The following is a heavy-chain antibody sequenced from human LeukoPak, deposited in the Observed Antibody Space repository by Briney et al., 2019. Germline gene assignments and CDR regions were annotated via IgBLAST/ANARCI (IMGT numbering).Heavy chain of an antibody. D-gene: IGHD4-17*01. Sequence: GGSLRLSCAASGFTFSSYAMSWVRQAPGKGLEWVPAISGSGGSTYYADSVKGRFTISRDNSKNTLYLQMNSLRAEDTAVYYCAKGGYGDYTIDYWGQGTLVTVSS. CDR2: ISGSGGST. CDR1: GFTFSSYA. CDR3: AKGGYGDYTIDY. V-gene: IGHV3-23*01. J-gene: IGHJ4*02.